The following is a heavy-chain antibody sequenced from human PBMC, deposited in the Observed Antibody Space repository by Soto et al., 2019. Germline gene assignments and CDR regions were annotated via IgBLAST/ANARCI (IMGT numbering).Heavy chain of an antibody. CDR3: ARDKITGLVAY. V-gene: IGHV4-34*01. CDR1: GGSFSGYY. CDR2: INHSGST. D-gene: IGHD2-8*02. J-gene: IGHJ4*01. Sequence: QVQLQQWGAGLLKPSETLSLTCAVYGGSFSGYYWNWIRQAPGTGLEWIGEINHSGSTNYNPSPTSRVTISAGTFKNQFSLKLTSVAAADAAVYYCARDKITGLVAYWGHGTLVTVSS.